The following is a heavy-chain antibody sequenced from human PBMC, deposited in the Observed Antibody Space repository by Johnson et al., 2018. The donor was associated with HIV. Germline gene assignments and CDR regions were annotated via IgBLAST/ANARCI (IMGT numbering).Heavy chain of an antibody. CDR2: IFSVGDV. V-gene: IGHV3-66*02. CDR1: GITVGTNY. CDR3: ARDGRDLVTRGSFDV. D-gene: IGHD3-9*01. Sequence: VQLVESGGGLVQPGGSLRLSCAASGITVGTNYMSWVRQAPGKGLEWVSVIFSVGDVYYADSVTGLFTISRDNSKNMVYLQMNSLRPEDTAVYYCARDGRDLVTRGSFDVWGQGTVVTVSA. J-gene: IGHJ3*01.